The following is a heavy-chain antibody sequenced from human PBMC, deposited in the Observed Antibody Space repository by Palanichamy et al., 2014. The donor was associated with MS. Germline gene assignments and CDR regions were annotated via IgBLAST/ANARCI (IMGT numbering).Heavy chain of an antibody. CDR2: TYPGGLT. D-gene: IGHD3-3*01. Sequence: EVQLVESGGGLVRPGGSLRLSCAASGLIVRNNYMAWVRQAPGKGLEWVSVTYPGGLTHYADSVRGRFAIARDDSKQMVDLQMDSLRVEDTAVLFCARETAPQRGHYVTFGMDVWGQGTTVTVSS. J-gene: IGHJ6*02. V-gene: IGHV3-53*01. CDR3: ARETAPQRGHYVTFGMDV. CDR1: GLIVRNNY.